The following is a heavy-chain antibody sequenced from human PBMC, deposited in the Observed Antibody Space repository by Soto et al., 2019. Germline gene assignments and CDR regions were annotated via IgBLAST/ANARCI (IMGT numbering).Heavy chain of an antibody. J-gene: IGHJ4*02. CDR2: IYYSGST. V-gene: IGHV4-4*02. D-gene: IGHD3-16*01. Sequence: SETLSLTCAVSGGSISSSNWWSWVRQPPGKGLEWIGYIYYSGSTNYNPSLKSRVTISVDTSKNQFSLKLSSVTAADTAVYYGGRGGGGSFDYWGQGTRVTVSS. CDR1: GGSISSSNW. CDR3: GRGGGGSFDY.